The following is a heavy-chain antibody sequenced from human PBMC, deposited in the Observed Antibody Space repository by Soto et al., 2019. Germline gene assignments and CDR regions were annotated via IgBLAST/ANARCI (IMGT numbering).Heavy chain of an antibody. CDR3: ARVSPATFDY. Sequence: SETLSLSCTVSGGSISSGGYYWSWIRQHPGKGLEWIGYIYYSGSTYYNPSLKSRVTISVDTSKNQFSLKLSSVTAADTAVYYCARVSPATFDYWGQGTLVTVSS. CDR1: GGSISSGGYY. J-gene: IGHJ4*02. V-gene: IGHV4-31*03. CDR2: IYYSGST.